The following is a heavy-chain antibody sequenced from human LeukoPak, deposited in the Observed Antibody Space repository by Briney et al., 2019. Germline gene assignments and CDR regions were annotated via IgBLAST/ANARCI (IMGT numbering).Heavy chain of an antibody. Sequence: GGSLRLSCAASGFTFTTYWMAWVRRAPGKGLEWVANIKGDESAKHQADSVKGRFTISRDNAQNSVYLQMSSLRVEDTAVYYCARDVGGSLDYWGQGTLVTVSS. J-gene: IGHJ4*02. CDR1: GFTFTTYW. CDR3: ARDVGGSLDY. V-gene: IGHV3-7*01. CDR2: IKGDESAK. D-gene: IGHD1-26*01.